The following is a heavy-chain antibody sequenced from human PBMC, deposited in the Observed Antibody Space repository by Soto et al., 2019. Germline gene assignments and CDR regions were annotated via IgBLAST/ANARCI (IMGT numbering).Heavy chain of an antibody. CDR1: GGTFSSYA. J-gene: IGHJ6*02. Sequence: QVQLVQSGAEVKKPGSSVKVSCKASGGTFSSYAISWVRQAPGQGLEWMGGIIPIFGTANYAQKFQGRVTITADESTSTAYMELSSLRSEDTAVYYCARDQLRGIVLVPASRRYGMDVWGQGTTVTVSS. V-gene: IGHV1-69*12. D-gene: IGHD2-2*01. CDR2: IIPIFGTA. CDR3: ARDQLRGIVLVPASRRYGMDV.